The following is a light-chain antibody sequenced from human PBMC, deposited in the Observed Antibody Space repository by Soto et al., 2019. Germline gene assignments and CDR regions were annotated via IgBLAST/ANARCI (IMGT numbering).Light chain of an antibody. CDR2: EVS. CDR3: SSYTGSSTLYV. J-gene: IGLJ1*01. Sequence: QSALTNPAPVSGSLGQSITISCTGTGRDIGGYDYVSWYQQHPGKVPKLMIFEVSNRPSGVSYRFSGSKSGNTASLTISGLQAEDEADYYCSSYTGSSTLYVFGTGTKLTVL. CDR1: GRDIGGYDY. V-gene: IGLV2-14*01.